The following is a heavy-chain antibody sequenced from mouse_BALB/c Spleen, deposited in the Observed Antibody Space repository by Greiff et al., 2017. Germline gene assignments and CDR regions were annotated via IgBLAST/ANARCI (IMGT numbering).Heavy chain of an antibody. J-gene: IGHJ3*01. CDR2: INPSTGYT. V-gene: IGHV1-7*01. Sequence: VKLQESGAELAKPGASVKMSCKASGYTFTSYWMHWVKQRPGQGLEWIGYINPSTGYTEYNQKFKDKATLTADKSSSTAYMQLSSLTSEDSAVYYCARSGMGNLAWFAYWGQGTLVTVSA. CDR1: GYTFTSYW. D-gene: IGHD2-1*01. CDR3: ARSGMGNLAWFAY.